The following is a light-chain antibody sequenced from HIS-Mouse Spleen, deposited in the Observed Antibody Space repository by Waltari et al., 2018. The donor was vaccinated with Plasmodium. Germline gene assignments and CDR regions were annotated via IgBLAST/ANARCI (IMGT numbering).Light chain of an antibody. CDR1: SSDVGGYNY. CDR3: SSYTSSSTLNYV. J-gene: IGLJ1*01. Sequence: QSALTQPASVSGSPGQSITISCTGTSSDVGGYNYVSWYQQHPGKAPRLMIYDVSNRPPVVSNRFSGSKSGNTASLTISGLQAEDEADYYFSSYTSSSTLNYVFGTGTKVTVL. CDR2: DVS. V-gene: IGLV2-14*03.